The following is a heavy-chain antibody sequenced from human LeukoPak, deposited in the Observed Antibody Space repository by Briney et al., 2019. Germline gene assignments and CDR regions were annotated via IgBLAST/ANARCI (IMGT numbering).Heavy chain of an antibody. D-gene: IGHD2-15*01. Sequence: SETLSLTCTVSGGSISSYYWAWIRQPPGKGLEWIGSVYHTGSTYSNPSLKSRVTISVDTSKNQFSLSLTSVTAADTAVYYCARVAGVEVAPATSYWGQGTLVTVSS. V-gene: IGHV4-38-2*02. J-gene: IGHJ4*02. CDR3: ARVAGVEVAPATSY. CDR1: GGSISSYY. CDR2: VYHTGST.